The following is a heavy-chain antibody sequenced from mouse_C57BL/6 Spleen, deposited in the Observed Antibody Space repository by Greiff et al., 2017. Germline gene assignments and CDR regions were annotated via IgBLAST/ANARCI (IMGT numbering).Heavy chain of an antibody. J-gene: IGHJ2*01. Sequence: VLLQQSGAELVMPGASVKISCKASGYAFSSYWLNWVKQRPGKGLVWIGQIYPGDGDTTFYRKFKCKATRTAAKSYSTAYMQLSSLTFEDSAVYFCARKDYGRSYPFDNWGQGTTRPVAS. CDR3: ARKDYGRSYPFDN. CDR1: GYAFSSYW. CDR2: IYPGDGDT. D-gene: IGHD1-1*01. V-gene: IGHV1-80*01.